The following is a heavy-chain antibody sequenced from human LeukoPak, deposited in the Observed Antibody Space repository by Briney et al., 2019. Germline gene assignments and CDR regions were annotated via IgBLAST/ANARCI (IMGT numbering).Heavy chain of an antibody. V-gene: IGHV4-31*03. CDR3: ARVGRADAFDI. Sequence: SQTLSLTCTVSGGSISGGGSYWSWIRQHPGKGLEWIGYIYYSGSTYYNPSLKSRVTVSVDTSKNQFSLKLSSVTAADTAVYYCARVGRADAFDIWGQGTMVTVSS. J-gene: IGHJ3*02. CDR2: IYYSGST. CDR1: GGSISGGGSY.